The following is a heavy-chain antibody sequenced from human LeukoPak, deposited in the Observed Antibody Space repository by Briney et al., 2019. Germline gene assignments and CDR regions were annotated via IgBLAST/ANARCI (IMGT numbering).Heavy chain of an antibody. CDR1: GFIFNNYA. D-gene: IGHD5-18*01. CDR3: ARSGYIYGTLLDF. J-gene: IGHJ1*01. V-gene: IGHV3-64*01. CDR2: VTSNGANT. Sequence: PGGSLRLSCAASGFIFNNYAMHWVRPAPGEGLEYVSVVTSNGANTYYGTSVKGRFTVSRDNSKNLVFLDMASLRPEDTAVYFCARSGYIYGTLLDFWGQGTSVTVSP.